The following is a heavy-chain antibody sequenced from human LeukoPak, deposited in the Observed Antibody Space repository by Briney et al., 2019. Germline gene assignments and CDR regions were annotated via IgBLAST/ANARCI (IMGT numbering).Heavy chain of an antibody. CDR2: IYTSGST. J-gene: IGHJ3*02. CDR1: GGSISSGSYY. Sequence: SQTLSLTCTVSGGSISSGSYYWSWIRQPAGKGLEWIGRIYTSGSTNYNPSLKSRVTISVDTSKNQFSLKLSSVTAADTAVYYCARETGLGTRDAFDIWGQGTMVTVSS. D-gene: IGHD1-26*01. CDR3: ARETGLGTRDAFDI. V-gene: IGHV4-61*02.